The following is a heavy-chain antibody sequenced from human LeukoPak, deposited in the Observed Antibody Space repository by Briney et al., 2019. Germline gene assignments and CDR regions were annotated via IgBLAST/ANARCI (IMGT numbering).Heavy chain of an antibody. CDR2: IYYSGST. V-gene: IGHV4-39*01. D-gene: IGHD3-16*01. J-gene: IGHJ6*02. CDR1: GGSISSSSYY. CDR3: ARRGMMNYYYYGMDV. Sequence: SETLSLTCTVSGGSISSSSYYWGWIRQPRGKGLEWIGSIYYSGSTYYNPSLKSRVTISVDTSKNQFPLKLSSVTAADTAVYYCARRGMMNYYYYGMDVWGQGTTVTVSS.